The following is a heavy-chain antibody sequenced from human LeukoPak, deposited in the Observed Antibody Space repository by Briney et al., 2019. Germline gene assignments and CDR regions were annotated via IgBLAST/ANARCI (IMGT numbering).Heavy chain of an antibody. Sequence: SGGSLRLYCAGCGFIFNNYWVIWMRQAPGKGLVGVGNIKQDGSERYYVASVKGRFTITRDNAKYSACLQMGNLRAEDTAVYYCARTSGTKLLRYWGQGTLVTVSS. CDR3: ARTSGTKLLRY. CDR2: IKQDGSER. D-gene: IGHD2-2*01. J-gene: IGHJ4*02. V-gene: IGHV3-7*01. CDR1: GFIFNNYW.